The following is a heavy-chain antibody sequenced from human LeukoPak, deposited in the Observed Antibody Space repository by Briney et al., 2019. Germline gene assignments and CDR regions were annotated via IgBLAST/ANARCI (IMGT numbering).Heavy chain of an antibody. J-gene: IGHJ6*02. CDR1: GGSFSGYY. CDR2: INHSGST. Sequence: PSETLSLTCAVYGGSFSGYYWSWIRQPPGKGLEWIGEINHSGSTNYNPSLKSRVTISVDTSKNQFSLKLSSVTAADTAVYYCARGARGYCSSTSCYGNYYYYYGMDVWGQGTTVTASS. CDR3: ARGARGYCSSTSCYGNYYYYYGMDV. V-gene: IGHV4-34*01. D-gene: IGHD2-2*03.